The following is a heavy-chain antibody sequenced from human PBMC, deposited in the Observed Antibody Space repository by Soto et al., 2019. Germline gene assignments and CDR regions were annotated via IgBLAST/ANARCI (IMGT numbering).Heavy chain of an antibody. V-gene: IGHV1-18*01. J-gene: IGHJ5*02. Sequence: ASVKVSCKASGYTFTTYGISWVRQAPGQGLEWMGWISAYNGNTNYAQKVQGRVTMTTDTSTSTAYMELRSLRSADTAVYYCARDYSSSWYRWFNPWGQGTLVTVSS. CDR1: GYTFTTYG. CDR3: ARDYSSSWYRWFNP. CDR2: ISAYNGNT. D-gene: IGHD6-13*01.